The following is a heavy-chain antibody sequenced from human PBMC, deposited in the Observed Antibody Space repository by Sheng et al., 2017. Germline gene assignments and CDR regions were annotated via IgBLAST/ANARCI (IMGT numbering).Heavy chain of an antibody. J-gene: IGHJ4*02. CDR1: GGSISSGGYS. Sequence: QVQLQESGPGLVKPSQTLSLTCAVSGGSISSGGYSWSWIRQPPGKGLEWIGYIYYSGSTYYNPSLKSRVTISVDTSKNQFSLKLSSVTAADTAVYYCARRADSSYYFDYWGQGTLVTVSS. D-gene: IGHD2-21*02. V-gene: IGHV4-30-4*07. CDR3: ARRADSSYYFDY. CDR2: IYYSGST.